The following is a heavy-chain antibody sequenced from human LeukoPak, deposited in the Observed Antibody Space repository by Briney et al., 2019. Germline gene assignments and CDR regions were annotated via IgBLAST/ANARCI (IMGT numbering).Heavy chain of an antibody. J-gene: IGHJ4*02. Sequence: GESLKISCKGSGYSFTSYWIGRVRQMPGKGLEWMGIIYPGDSDTRYSPSFQGQVTISADKSISTAYLQWSSLKASDTAMYYCARHQPAVVTAVQGIGYWGQGTLVTVSS. D-gene: IGHD2-21*02. CDR3: ARHQPAVVTAVQGIGY. V-gene: IGHV5-51*01. CDR2: IYPGDSDT. CDR1: GYSFTSYW.